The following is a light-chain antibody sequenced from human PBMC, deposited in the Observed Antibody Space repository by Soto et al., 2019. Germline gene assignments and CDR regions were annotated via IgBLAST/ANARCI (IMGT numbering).Light chain of an antibody. Sequence: EIVMTQSPATLSVSPGERATLSCRASQSVSSNLAWYQQKPGQAPRLLIYGASTRATGIPARFSGSGSGTEFTLSISSLQSEDFAVYSCQQYNNWPPSKWTFGQGTKVQIK. V-gene: IGKV3-15*01. J-gene: IGKJ1*01. CDR3: QQYNNWPPSKWT. CDR1: QSVSSN. CDR2: GAS.